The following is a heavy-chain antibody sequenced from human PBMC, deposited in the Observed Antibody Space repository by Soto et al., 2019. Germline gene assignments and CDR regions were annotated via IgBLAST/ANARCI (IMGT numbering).Heavy chain of an antibody. V-gene: IGHV5-10-1*01. CDR3: AYYYGSGSQTGYYYGMDV. Sequence: GSLKISCKGSGYSFTSYWISWVRQTPGKGLEWMGRIDPSDSYTNYSPSFQGHVTISADKSISTAYLQWSSLKASDTAMYYCAYYYGSGSQTGYYYGMDVWGQGTTVTVSS. CDR1: GYSFTSYW. J-gene: IGHJ6*02. CDR2: IDPSDSYT. D-gene: IGHD3-10*01.